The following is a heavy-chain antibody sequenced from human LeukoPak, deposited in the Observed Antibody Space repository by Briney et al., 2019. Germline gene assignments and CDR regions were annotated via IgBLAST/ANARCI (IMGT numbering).Heavy chain of an antibody. CDR2: IYYRGST. Sequence: SETLSLTCTVSGGSISSYYWSWIRQPPGKGLEWIGYIYYRGSTNYNPSLKSRVTISVDTSKNQFSLKLSSVTAADTAVYYCASAYYYDSSGYHHWGQGTLVTVSS. V-gene: IGHV4-59*01. CDR3: ASAYYYDSSGYHH. J-gene: IGHJ4*02. CDR1: GGSISSYY. D-gene: IGHD3-22*01.